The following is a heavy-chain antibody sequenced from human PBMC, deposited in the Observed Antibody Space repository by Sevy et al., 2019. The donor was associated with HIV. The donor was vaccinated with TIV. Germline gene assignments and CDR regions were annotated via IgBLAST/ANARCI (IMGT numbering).Heavy chain of an antibody. J-gene: IGHJ6*02. D-gene: IGHD3-22*01. Sequence: ASVKVSCKASGYTFTRYGITWVRQAPGQGLEWMGWTSAYNGNTNCAQKVQGRVTMTTDISTSTAYMELRSLRSDDTAMYYCARDRNNYDSSGYPKGMDVWGQGTTVTVSS. CDR2: TSAYNGNT. CDR1: GYTFTRYG. CDR3: ARDRNNYDSSGYPKGMDV. V-gene: IGHV1-18*01.